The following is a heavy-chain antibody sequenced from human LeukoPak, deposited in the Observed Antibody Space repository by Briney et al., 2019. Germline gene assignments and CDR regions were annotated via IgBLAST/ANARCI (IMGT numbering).Heavy chain of an antibody. V-gene: IGHV4-31*03. J-gene: IGHJ6*03. Sequence: PSQTLSLTCTVSGGSISSGGYYWSWIRQHPGKGLEWIGYIYYSGSTYYNPSLKSRVTISVDTSKNQFSLKLSSVTAADTAVYYCARGGAYYYYYYMDVWGKGTTVTVSS. CDR3: ARGGAYYYYYYMDV. CDR2: IYYSGST. D-gene: IGHD4/OR15-4a*01. CDR1: GGSISSGGYY.